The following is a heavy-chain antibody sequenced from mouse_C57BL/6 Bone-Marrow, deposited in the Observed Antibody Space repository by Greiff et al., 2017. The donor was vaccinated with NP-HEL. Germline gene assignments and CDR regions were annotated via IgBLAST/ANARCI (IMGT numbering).Heavy chain of an antibody. CDR3: ARGDYDYWYFDV. V-gene: IGHV2-2*01. CDR1: GFSLTSYG. Sequence: VQRVESGPGLVQPSQSLSITCTVSGFSLTSYGVHWVRQSPGKGLEWLGVIWSGGSTDYNAAFISRLSISKDNSKSQVFFKMNSLQADDTAIYYCARGDYDYWYFDVWGTGTTVTVSS. J-gene: IGHJ1*03. CDR2: IWSGGST. D-gene: IGHD2-4*01.